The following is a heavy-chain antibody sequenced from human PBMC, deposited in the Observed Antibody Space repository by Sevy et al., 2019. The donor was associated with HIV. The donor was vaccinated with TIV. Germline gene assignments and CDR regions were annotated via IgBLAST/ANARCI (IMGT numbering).Heavy chain of an antibody. CDR3: ARGRKTTEEWLEELDYYYGLDV. Sequence: GGSLRLSCAASGFSLTTSDMHWVRQAPGKGLEWVAYVRNDGSNKYYADSVRDRFTISRDSPKNTLYLQMNSLRDEDTAIYYCARGRKTTEEWLEELDYYYGLDVWGQGITVTVSS. V-gene: IGHV3-30*02. J-gene: IGHJ6*02. CDR1: GFSLTTSD. D-gene: IGHD2-8*01. CDR2: VRNDGSNK.